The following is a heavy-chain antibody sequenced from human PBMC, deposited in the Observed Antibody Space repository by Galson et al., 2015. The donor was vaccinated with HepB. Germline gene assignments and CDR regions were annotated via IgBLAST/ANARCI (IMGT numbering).Heavy chain of an antibody. CDR3: ARVTYDGSGSYYNPYYYYGMDV. CDR2: ISSSSSYI. Sequence: SLRLSCAASGFTFSSYSMNWVRQAPGKGLEWVSSISSSSSYIYYADSVKGRFTISRDNAKNSLYLQMNSLRAEDTAVYYCARVTYDGSGSYYNPYYYYGMDVWGQGTTVTVSS. J-gene: IGHJ6*02. CDR1: GFTFSSYS. D-gene: IGHD3-10*01. V-gene: IGHV3-21*01.